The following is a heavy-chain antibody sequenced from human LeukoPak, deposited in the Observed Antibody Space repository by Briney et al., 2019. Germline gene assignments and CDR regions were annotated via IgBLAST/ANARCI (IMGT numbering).Heavy chain of an antibody. D-gene: IGHD2-2*01. V-gene: IGHV4-59*01. CDR2: VHSSGNS. CDR1: GGSISSYY. J-gene: IGHJ4*01. CDR3: ARRPASRLTFDY. Sequence: SETLSLTCTVSGGSISSYYWSWIRQPPGKGLEWIAYVHSSGNSNHNPSLKSRVTISVDTSKNHLSLRLTAVTAADTAVYYCARRPASRLTFDYWGHGTLVTVSS.